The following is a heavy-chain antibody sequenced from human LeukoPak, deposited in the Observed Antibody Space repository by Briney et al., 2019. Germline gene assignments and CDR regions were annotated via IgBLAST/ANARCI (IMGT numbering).Heavy chain of an antibody. CDR1: GFTFSSYW. Sequence: PGGSLRLSCAASGFTFSSYWMHWVRQAPGKGLVWVSRSNSDGSSTNYADSVKGRFTISRDNAKNTLYLQMNSLRAEDTAVYYCARGSDYPSDYWGQGNLVTVSS. D-gene: IGHD4-17*01. J-gene: IGHJ4*02. CDR3: ARGSDYPSDY. CDR2: SNSDGSST. V-gene: IGHV3-74*01.